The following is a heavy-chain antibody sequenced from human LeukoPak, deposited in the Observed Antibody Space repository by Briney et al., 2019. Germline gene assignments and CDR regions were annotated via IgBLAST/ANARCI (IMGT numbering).Heavy chain of an antibody. Sequence: GGSLSLSCAASGFTFSSYGMHWVRQAPGKGLEWVAVISYDGSNKYYADSVKGRFTISRDNSKNTLYLQMNSLRAEDTAVYYCARDRVLRYFDWFLDYWGQGTLVTVSS. CDR3: ARDRVLRYFDWFLDY. CDR1: GFTFSSYG. CDR2: ISYDGSNK. D-gene: IGHD3-9*01. J-gene: IGHJ4*02. V-gene: IGHV3-30*04.